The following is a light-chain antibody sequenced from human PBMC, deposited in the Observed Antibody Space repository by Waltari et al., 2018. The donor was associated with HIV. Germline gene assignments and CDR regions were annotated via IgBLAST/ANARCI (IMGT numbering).Light chain of an antibody. CDR2: AAS. CDR3: QQSYSTPRT. CDR1: QSIGTS. V-gene: IGKV1-39*01. J-gene: IGKJ1*01. Sequence: DIQMTQSQSSLSASVGDRVTITCRASQSIGTSLNWYQQRPGKAPELLIYAASGLQSGVPSRFSGNGSGTDFTLTVSSLQAEDFATYYCQQSYSTPRTFGQGTRVEIK.